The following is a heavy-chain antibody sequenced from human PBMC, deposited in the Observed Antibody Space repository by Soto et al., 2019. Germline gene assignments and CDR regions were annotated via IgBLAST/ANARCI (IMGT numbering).Heavy chain of an antibody. CDR2: IYYSGST. CDR3: ARVEGYCSGGSCYTEYNWFDP. D-gene: IGHD2-15*01. Sequence: SETLSLTCTVSGGSISSYYWSWIRQPPGKGLEWIGYIYYSGSTNYNPSLKSRVTISVDKSKNQCSLRLSSVTAADTAVYYCARVEGYCSGGSCYTEYNWFDPWGRGTLVTVSS. J-gene: IGHJ5*02. CDR1: GGSISSYY. V-gene: IGHV4-59*12.